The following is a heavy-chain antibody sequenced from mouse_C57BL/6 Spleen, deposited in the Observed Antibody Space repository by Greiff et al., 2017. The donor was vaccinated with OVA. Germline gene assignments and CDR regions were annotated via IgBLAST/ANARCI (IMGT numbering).Heavy chain of an antibody. CDR2: IYPGDGDT. J-gene: IGHJ4*01. CDR3: ARGTTVVAPYAMDY. V-gene: IGHV1-82*01. CDR1: GYAFSSSW. Sequence: VHLVESGPELVKPGASVKISCKASGYAFSSSWMNWVKQRPGKGLEWIGRIYPGDGDTNYNGKFKGKATLTADKSSSTAYMQLSSLTSEDSAVYFCARGTTVVAPYAMDYWGQGTSVTVSS. D-gene: IGHD1-1*01.